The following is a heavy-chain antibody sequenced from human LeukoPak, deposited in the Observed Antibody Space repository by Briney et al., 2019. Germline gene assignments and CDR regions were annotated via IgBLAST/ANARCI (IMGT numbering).Heavy chain of an antibody. CDR1: GFTFSSYA. J-gene: IGHJ4*02. D-gene: IGHD3-22*01. CDR2: ISSSGGST. Sequence: GGSLRLSCAASGFTFSSYAMSWVRQAPGKGLEWVSAISSSGGSTYYADSVKGRFTISRDNSKNTLYLQMNSLRAEDTAVYYRAKEDRHDYYDSSGYIGYWGQGTLVTVSS. CDR3: AKEDRHDYYDSSGYIGY. V-gene: IGHV3-23*01.